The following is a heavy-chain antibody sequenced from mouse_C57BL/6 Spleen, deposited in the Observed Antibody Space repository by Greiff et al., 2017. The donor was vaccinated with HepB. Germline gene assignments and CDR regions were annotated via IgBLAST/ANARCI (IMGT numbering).Heavy chain of an antibody. CDR3: ARYYGSSSDAMDY. Sequence: VQLQQSGAELARPGASVKLSCKASGYTFTSYGISWVKQRTGQGLEWIGEIYPRSGNNYYNEKFKGKATLTADKSSSTSYMELRSLTSEDSAVYFCARYYGSSSDAMDYWGQGTSVTVSS. V-gene: IGHV1-81*01. J-gene: IGHJ4*01. D-gene: IGHD1-1*01. CDR2: IYPRSGNN. CDR1: GYTFTSYG.